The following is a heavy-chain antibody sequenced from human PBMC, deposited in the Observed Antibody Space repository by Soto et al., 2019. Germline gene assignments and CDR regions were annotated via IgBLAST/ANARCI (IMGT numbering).Heavy chain of an antibody. J-gene: IGHJ5*02. Sequence: QVQLVQSGAEVKKPGSSVQVSCKASGGTFSSYAISWVRQAPGQGLEWMGGIIPIFGTANYAQKFQGRVTITADKSTSTAYMELSSLRSEDTAVYYCAREGGGYCSSTSCYSWFDPWGQGTLVTVSS. CDR2: IIPIFGTA. CDR3: AREGGGYCSSTSCYSWFDP. V-gene: IGHV1-69*06. CDR1: GGTFSSYA. D-gene: IGHD2-2*01.